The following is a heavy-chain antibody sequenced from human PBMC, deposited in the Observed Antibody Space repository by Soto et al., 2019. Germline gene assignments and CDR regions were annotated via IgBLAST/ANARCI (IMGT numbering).Heavy chain of an antibody. Sequence: SETLSLTCAVYGGSVNGYYWNWIRQPPGKGLEWIGEINHTGGTHYNPSLKSRVTMSVDTSKNQFSLRLSSVTAADTAIYCCATRITVFGLLIPPFDPWGQGTQVTVSS. CDR2: INHTGGT. J-gene: IGHJ5*02. D-gene: IGHD3-3*01. CDR3: ATRITVFGLLIPPFDP. CDR1: GGSVNGYY. V-gene: IGHV4-34*01.